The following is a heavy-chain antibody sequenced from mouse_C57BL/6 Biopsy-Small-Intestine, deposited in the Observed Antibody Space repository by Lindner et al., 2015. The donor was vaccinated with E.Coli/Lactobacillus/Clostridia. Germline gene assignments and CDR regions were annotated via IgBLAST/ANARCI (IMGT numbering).Heavy chain of an antibody. D-gene: IGHD1-1*01. J-gene: IGHJ4*01. Sequence: VQLQESGPELVKPGASVKISCKASGYSFTDYYMHWVKQSHGKSLEWIGLVYPYNGGTSYNQKFKGKATLTVDKSSSTAYMELRSLTSEDSAVYYCARSGDYGSNYYAMDYWGQGTSVTVSS. CDR2: VYPYNGGT. CDR3: ARSGDYGSNYYAMDY. V-gene: IGHV1-31*01. CDR1: GYSFTDYY.